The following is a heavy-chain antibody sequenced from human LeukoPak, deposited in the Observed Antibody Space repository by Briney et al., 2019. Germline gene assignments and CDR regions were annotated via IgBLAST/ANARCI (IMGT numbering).Heavy chain of an antibody. D-gene: IGHD3-22*01. V-gene: IGHV3-30*18. CDR3: AKDQEYYNSSGLSGY. Sequence: PGRSLRLSCAAAGFTVSSYCMHWVRQAPGKGREWVAVISYDGSNKYYADSVKGRLTIARDNSKNTLYLQMNSLSAEATAVYYCAKDQEYYNSSGLSGYWGQGTLVTVS. CDR1: GFTVSSYC. CDR2: ISYDGSNK. J-gene: IGHJ4*02.